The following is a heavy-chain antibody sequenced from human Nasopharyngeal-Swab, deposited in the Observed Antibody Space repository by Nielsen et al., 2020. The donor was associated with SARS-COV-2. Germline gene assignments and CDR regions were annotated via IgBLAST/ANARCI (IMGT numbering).Heavy chain of an antibody. V-gene: IGHV1-18*04. J-gene: IGHJ6*03. CDR3: ARDSSYGTPYYYYYYMDV. D-gene: IGHD5-18*01. Sequence: ASVKVSCKASGYTFTSYGISWVRQAPGQGLEWMGWISAYNGNTNYAQKLQGRVTMTTDTSTSPAYMELRSLSSDDTAVYYCARDSSYGTPYYYYYYMDVWGKGTTVTVSS. CDR2: ISAYNGNT. CDR1: GYTFTSYG.